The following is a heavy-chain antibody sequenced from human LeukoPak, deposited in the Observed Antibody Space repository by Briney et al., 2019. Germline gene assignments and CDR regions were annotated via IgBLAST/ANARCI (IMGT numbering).Heavy chain of an antibody. CDR1: GYTFTRYH. Sequence: ASVKVSHEAPGYTFTRYHMHWVRQAPGQGLEWMGWINPNRGGTDYAQKFQGRVTMTSDTSINTAYMELTSLRSDDTAVFYCARGASSGYYYWGQGTLVIVSS. CDR3: ARGASSGYYY. D-gene: IGHD3-22*01. CDR2: INPNRGGT. V-gene: IGHV1-2*02. J-gene: IGHJ4*02.